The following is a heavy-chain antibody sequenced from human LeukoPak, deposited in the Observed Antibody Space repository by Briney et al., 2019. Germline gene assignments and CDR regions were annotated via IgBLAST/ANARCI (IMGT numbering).Heavy chain of an antibody. CDR2: IHYSGST. Sequence: SETLSLTCSVSGGSISSYYWSWIRQPPGKGLVWIGYIHYSGSTNYNPSLKSRVTISIDTSKNQFSLKLSSVTAADTAVYYCARIRSRKWGFDYWGQGTLVTVSS. J-gene: IGHJ4*02. CDR1: GGSISSYY. V-gene: IGHV4-59*12. CDR3: ARIRSRKWGFDY. D-gene: IGHD1-26*01.